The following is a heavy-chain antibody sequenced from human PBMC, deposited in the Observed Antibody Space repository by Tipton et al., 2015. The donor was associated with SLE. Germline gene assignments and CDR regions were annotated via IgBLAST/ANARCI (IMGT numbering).Heavy chain of an antibody. V-gene: IGHV3-66*02. CDR1: GFTVSTDY. CDR3: ARDGYSRGYFYYHYMDV. D-gene: IGHD3-22*01. Sequence: SLRLSCAASGFTVSTDYMSWVRQAPGKGLEWVSTFYSGGSTFYADSVKGRFTISRDNSKNTLYLQMNSLRPEDTAMYYCARDGYSRGYFYYHYMDVWGKGTTVTVSS. CDR2: FYSGGST. J-gene: IGHJ6*03.